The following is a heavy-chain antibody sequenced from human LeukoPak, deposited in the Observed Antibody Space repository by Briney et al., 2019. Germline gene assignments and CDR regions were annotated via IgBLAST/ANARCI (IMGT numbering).Heavy chain of an antibody. J-gene: IGHJ5*02. CDR1: GFTFSSYG. CDR2: ISYDGSNK. V-gene: IGHV3-30*18. CDR3: AKDLRGSLTFDP. Sequence: GRSLRLSCAASGFTFSSYGMHWVRQAPAKGLEWVAVISYDGSNKYYADSVKGRFTISRDNSKNTLYLQMNSLRAEDTAVYYCAKDLRGSLTFDPWGQGTLVTVSS.